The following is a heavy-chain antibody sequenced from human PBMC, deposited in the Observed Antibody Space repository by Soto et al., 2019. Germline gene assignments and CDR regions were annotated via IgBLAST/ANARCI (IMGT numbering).Heavy chain of an antibody. J-gene: IGHJ6*03. CDR2: IIPILGIA. D-gene: IGHD2-2*01. CDR1: GGTFSSYT. Sequence: GASVKVSCKASGGTFSSYTISWVRQAPGQGLEWMGRIIPILGIANYAQKFQGRVTITADKSTSTAYMELSSLRSEDTAVYYCAREVPAAISSSYYYMDVSGKGTTVTVSS. CDR3: AREVPAAISSSYYYMDV. V-gene: IGHV1-69*04.